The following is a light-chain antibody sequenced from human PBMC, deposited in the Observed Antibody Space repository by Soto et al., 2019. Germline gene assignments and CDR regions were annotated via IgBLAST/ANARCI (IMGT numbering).Light chain of an antibody. CDR1: QSVSSS. J-gene: IGKJ1*01. Sequence: EIVMTQSPATLSVSPGERATLSCGTSQSVSSSLAWYQQKPGQAPSLLIYGASTRAAGIPARFSGSGSGTEFTLTISSLQSEDCAVYYCQQYKNWPWTFGQGTKVDIK. CDR3: QQYKNWPWT. V-gene: IGKV3-15*01. CDR2: GAS.